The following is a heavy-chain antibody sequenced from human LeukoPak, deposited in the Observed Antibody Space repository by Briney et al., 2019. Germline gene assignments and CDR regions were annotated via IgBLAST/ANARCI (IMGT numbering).Heavy chain of an antibody. CDR3: ARVWSSSWSKEAPYYFDY. Sequence: SETLSLTCTVSGGSISSYYWSWIRQPPGKGLEWIGYIYYSGSTNYNPSLKSRVTISVDTSKNQLSLKLSSVTAADTAVYYCARVWSSSWSKEAPYYFDYWGQGTLVTVSS. J-gene: IGHJ4*02. CDR1: GGSISSYY. V-gene: IGHV4-59*01. D-gene: IGHD6-13*01. CDR2: IYYSGST.